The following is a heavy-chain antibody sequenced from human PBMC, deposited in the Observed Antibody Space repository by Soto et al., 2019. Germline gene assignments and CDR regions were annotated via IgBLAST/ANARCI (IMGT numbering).Heavy chain of an antibody. J-gene: IGHJ5*02. CDR3: ARDHYYDSSGYPNWFDP. CDR2: ISSSSSYI. D-gene: IGHD3-22*01. CDR1: GFTFSSYS. V-gene: IGHV3-21*01. Sequence: GGSLRLSCAASGFTFSSYSMNWVRQAPGKGPEWVSSISSSSSYIYYADSVKGRFTISRDNAKNSLYLQMNSLRAEDTAVYYCARDHYYDSSGYPNWFDPWGQGTLVTVSS.